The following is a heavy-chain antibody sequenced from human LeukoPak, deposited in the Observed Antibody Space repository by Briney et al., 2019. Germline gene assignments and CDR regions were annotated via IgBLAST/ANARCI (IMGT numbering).Heavy chain of an antibody. V-gene: IGHV3-11*04. J-gene: IGHJ6*03. Sequence: GGSLRLSCAASGFTFSDYYMSWIRQAPGKGLEWVSYISSSGSTIYYADSVKGRFTISRDNAKNSLYLQMNSLRAEDTAVYYCGRAGSGGSGWDYYSYYMDVWGKGTTVPVSS. D-gene: IGHD2-15*01. CDR3: GRAGSGGSGWDYYSYYMDV. CDR1: GFTFSDYY. CDR2: ISSSGSTI.